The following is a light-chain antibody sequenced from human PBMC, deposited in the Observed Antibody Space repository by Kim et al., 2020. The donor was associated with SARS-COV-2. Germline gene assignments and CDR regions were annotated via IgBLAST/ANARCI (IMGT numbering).Light chain of an antibody. CDR2: RDS. CDR1: NSGSKD. V-gene: IGLV3-9*01. J-gene: IGLJ3*02. CDR3: QVWDSSTAWV. Sequence: VALGQTARISCGGNNSGSKDVHWYQQKPGQAPGLVNYRDSNRPSGIPERFSGSNSGNTATLTISRAQAGDEADYYCQVWDSSTAWVFGGGTQLTVL.